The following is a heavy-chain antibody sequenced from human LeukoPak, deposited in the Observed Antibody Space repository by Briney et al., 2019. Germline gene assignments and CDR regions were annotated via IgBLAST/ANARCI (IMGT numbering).Heavy chain of an antibody. CDR3: ARHAMGGDTAMVG. D-gene: IGHD5-18*01. V-gene: IGHV5-10-1*01. J-gene: IGHJ4*02. CDR2: IDPSDSYT. Sequence: PGESLKISCKGSGYRFTNYWISWVRQMPGKGLEWMGRIDPSDSYTNYSPSFQGHVTISADKSISTAYLQWSSLKASDSAMYYCARHAMGGDTAMVGRGQGTLVTVSS. CDR1: GYRFTNYW.